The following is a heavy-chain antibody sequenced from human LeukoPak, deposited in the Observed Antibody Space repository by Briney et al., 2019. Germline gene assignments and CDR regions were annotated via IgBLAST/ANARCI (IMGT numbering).Heavy chain of an antibody. CDR1: GFTFSSYA. Sequence: GGSLRLSCAASGFTFSSYAMHWVRQAPGKGLEWVGVISYDGSNKYYADSVKGRFTISRDNSKNTLYLQMNSLGSEDTAVYYCARAEGSGSPFDYWGQGTLVTVSS. CDR3: ARAEGSGSPFDY. CDR2: ISYDGSNK. J-gene: IGHJ4*02. V-gene: IGHV3-30*04. D-gene: IGHD3-10*01.